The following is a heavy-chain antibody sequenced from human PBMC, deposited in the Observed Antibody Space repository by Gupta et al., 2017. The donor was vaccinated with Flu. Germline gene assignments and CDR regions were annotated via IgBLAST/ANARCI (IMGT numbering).Heavy chain of an antibody. Sequence: QVQLVQSGAEVKKPGSSVKVSCKASGGTFSSYMINWVRQAPGQGLEWMGRIIPIFGTSNFAQKFQGRITISADKSTDTVYMELSSLSSDDAAVYYCTREGIGPMAGVSDYWGQGTLVTVSS. V-gene: IGHV1-69*08. D-gene: IGHD2-8*01. CDR3: TREGIGPMAGVSDY. CDR2: IIPIFGTS. CDR1: GGTFSSYM. J-gene: IGHJ4*02.